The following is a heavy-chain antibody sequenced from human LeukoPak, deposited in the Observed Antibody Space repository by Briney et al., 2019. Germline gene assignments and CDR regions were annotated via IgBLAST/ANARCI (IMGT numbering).Heavy chain of an antibody. CDR1: GYTFTGYY. Sequence: ASVKVSCKASGYTFTGYYMHWVRQAPGQGLEWMGWINPNSGGTNYAQKFQGRVTMTRDTSISAAYMELSRLRSDGTAVYYCARDSTVTSWFDPWGQGTLVTVSS. CDR2: INPNSGGT. V-gene: IGHV1-2*02. J-gene: IGHJ5*02. D-gene: IGHD4-17*01. CDR3: ARDSTVTSWFDP.